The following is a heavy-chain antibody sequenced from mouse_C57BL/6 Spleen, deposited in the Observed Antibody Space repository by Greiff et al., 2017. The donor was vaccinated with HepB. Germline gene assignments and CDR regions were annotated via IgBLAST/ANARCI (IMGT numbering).Heavy chain of an antibody. Sequence: EVKLVESGEGLVKPGGSLKLSCAASGFTFSSYAMSWVRQTPEKRLEWVAYISSGGDYIYYADTVKGRFTISRDNARNTLYLQMSSLKSEAPAMYYCTRDDYWFAYWGQGTLVTVSA. CDR2: ISSGGDYI. J-gene: IGHJ3*01. V-gene: IGHV5-9-1*02. CDR1: GFTFSSYA. D-gene: IGHD2-4*01. CDR3: TRDDYWFAY.